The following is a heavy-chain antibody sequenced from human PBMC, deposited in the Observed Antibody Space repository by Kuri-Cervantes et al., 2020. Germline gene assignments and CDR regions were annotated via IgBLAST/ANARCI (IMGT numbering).Heavy chain of an antibody. V-gene: IGHV1-2*02. CDR1: GYTFTGYY. Sequence: ASVKVSCKASGYTFTGYYMHWVRQAPGQGLEWMGWMNPNSGGTNYAQKFQGRVTMTRDTSISTAYMELSRLRSDDTAVYYCASSEGGYDPTPFDYWGQGTPVTVSS. D-gene: IGHD5-12*01. CDR3: ASSEGGYDPTPFDY. J-gene: IGHJ4*02. CDR2: MNPNSGGT.